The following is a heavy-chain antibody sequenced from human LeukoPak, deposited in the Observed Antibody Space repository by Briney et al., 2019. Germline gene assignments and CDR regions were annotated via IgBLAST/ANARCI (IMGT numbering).Heavy chain of an antibody. D-gene: IGHD6-19*01. Sequence: AGGSLRLSCAASGFTFSSYAMHWVRQAPGKGLEWVAVISYDGSNKYYADFVKGRFTISRDNSKNTLYLQMNSLRAEDTAVYYCARGGYSSIYFDYWGQGTLVTVSS. V-gene: IGHV3-30-3*01. CDR2: ISYDGSNK. CDR1: GFTFSSYA. CDR3: ARGGYSSIYFDY. J-gene: IGHJ4*02.